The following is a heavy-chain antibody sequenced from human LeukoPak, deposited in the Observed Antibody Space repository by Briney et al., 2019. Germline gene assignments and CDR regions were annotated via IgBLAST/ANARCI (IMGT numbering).Heavy chain of an antibody. V-gene: IGHV3-23*01. Sequence: PGGSLRLSCAASGFTFSTYGMSWVRLAPGKGLEWVSSISGSDGSTYYADSVKGRFTISRENSKKTLFLEMNSLRGEDTAVYYCAKVDCSGGSCYGFGYYYYGMDVWGQGTTVTVSS. J-gene: IGHJ6*02. CDR1: GFTFSTYG. CDR2: ISGSDGST. D-gene: IGHD2-15*01. CDR3: AKVDCSGGSCYGFGYYYYGMDV.